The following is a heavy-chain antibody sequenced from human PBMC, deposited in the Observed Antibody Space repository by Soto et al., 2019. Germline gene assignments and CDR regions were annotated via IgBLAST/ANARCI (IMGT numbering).Heavy chain of an antibody. J-gene: IGHJ4*02. CDR2: INHSGST. V-gene: IGHV4-34*01. D-gene: IGHD3-3*01. CDR1: GGSFSGYY. CDR3: ARGRGRITIFGVVTYFDY. Sequence: PSETLSLTCAVYGGSFSGYYWSWIRQPPGKGLEWIGEINHSGSTNYNPSLKSRVTISVDTSKNQFSLKLSSVTAADTAVYYCARGRGRITIFGVVTYFDYWGQGTLVTVPQ.